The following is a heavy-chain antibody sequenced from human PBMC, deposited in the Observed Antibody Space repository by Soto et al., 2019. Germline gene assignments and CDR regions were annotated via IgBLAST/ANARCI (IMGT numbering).Heavy chain of an antibody. CDR2: IYYSGST. V-gene: IGHV4-39*01. J-gene: IGHJ4*02. CDR1: GGSISSSSYY. CDR3: AGRAGTQGDRDYYGSGNTADY. D-gene: IGHD3-10*01. Sequence: PSETLSLTCTVSGGSISSSSYYWGWIRQPPGKGLEWIGSIYYSGSTYYNPSLKNRVTISVDTSKNQFSLKLSSVTAADTAVYYCAGRAGTQGDRDYYGSGNTADYWGQGALVTVSS.